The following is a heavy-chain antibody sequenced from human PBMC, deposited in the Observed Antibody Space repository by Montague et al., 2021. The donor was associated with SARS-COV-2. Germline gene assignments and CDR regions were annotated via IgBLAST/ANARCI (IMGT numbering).Heavy chain of an antibody. V-gene: IGHV3-30*04. J-gene: IGHJ3*02. D-gene: IGHD1-26*01. CDR2: ISYDGSNK. CDR3: ARAYSGSYLSAFDI. Sequence: SLRLSCAASGFTFSSYAMHWVRQAPGKGLEWVAVISYDGSNKYYADSVKGRFTISRDNCKNTLYLQMNSLRAEDTAVYYCARAYSGSYLSAFDIWGQGTMVTVSS. CDR1: GFTFSSYA.